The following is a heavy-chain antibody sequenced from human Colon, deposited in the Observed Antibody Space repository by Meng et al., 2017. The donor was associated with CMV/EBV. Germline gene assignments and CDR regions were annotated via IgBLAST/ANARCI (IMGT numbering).Heavy chain of an antibody. CDR1: GGSISSYY. V-gene: IGHV4-4*07. CDR3: ARAQYTYGYWIFDY. J-gene: IGHJ4*02. Sequence: VQLQQPGPGLVKPSRSLSHSWPVAGGSISSYYWSWIRQPAGKGLEWIGRIYPSGFPKYKPSLESRVTMSADTSKNQISLKLTSVTAADTAVYYCARAQYTYGYWIFDYWGQGTLVTVSS. D-gene: IGHD5-18*01. CDR2: IYPSGFP.